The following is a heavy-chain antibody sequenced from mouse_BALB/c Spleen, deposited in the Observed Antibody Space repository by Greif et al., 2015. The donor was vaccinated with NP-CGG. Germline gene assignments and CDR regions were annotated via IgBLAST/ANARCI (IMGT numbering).Heavy chain of an antibody. D-gene: IGHD1-1*01. V-gene: IGHV1-4*01. CDR1: GYTFTSYT. J-gene: IGHJ2*01. CDR3: SPTTVVAPFDY. Sequence: VKLQESGAELARPGASVKMSCKASGYTFTSYTMHWVKQRPGQGLEWIGYINPSSGYTNYNQKFKDKATLTADKSSSTAYMQLSSLISEGSAVYYCSPTTVVAPFDYWGQGTTLTVSS. CDR2: INPSSGYT.